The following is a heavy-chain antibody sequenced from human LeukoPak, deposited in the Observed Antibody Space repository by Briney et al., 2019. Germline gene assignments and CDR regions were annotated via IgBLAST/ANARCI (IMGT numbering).Heavy chain of an antibody. D-gene: IGHD2-15*01. CDR1: GGTFISYA. CDR3: AREGTGTGGSCQDY. J-gene: IGHJ4*02. V-gene: IGHV1-69*13. CDR2: IIPIFGTA. Sequence: ASVKVSCKASGGTFISYAISWVRQAPGQGLEWMGGIIPIFGTANYAQKFQGRVTITADESTSTVYMELSSLRSEDTAVYYCAREGTGTGGSCQDYWGQGTLVTVSS.